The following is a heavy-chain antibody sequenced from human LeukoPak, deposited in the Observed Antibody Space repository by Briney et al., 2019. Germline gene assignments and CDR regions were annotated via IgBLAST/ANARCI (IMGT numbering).Heavy chain of an antibody. J-gene: IGHJ4*02. V-gene: IGHV3-23*01. D-gene: IGHD3-22*01. CDR1: GFTFSSYA. Sequence: GGSLRLSCAASGFTFSSYAMSWVRQAPGKGLEWVSAISGSGGSTYYADSVKGRFTISRDNSKNTLHLQMNSLRAEDTAVYYCAKLVRGYYYDSSGYYWGQGTLVTVSS. CDR3: AKLVRGYYYDSSGYY. CDR2: ISGSGGST.